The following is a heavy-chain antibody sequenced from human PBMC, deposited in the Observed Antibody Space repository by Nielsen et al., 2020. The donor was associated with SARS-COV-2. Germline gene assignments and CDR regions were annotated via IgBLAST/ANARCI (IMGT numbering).Heavy chain of an antibody. Sequence: ASVKVSCKASGGTFSSYTISWVRQAPGQGLEWMGWINPNSGGTNYAQKFQGRVTMTRDTSISTAYMELSRLRSDDTAVYYCATEPLTTVTTDRRLDYWGQGTLVTVSS. V-gene: IGHV1-2*02. CDR3: ATEPLTTVTTDRRLDY. D-gene: IGHD4-17*01. CDR1: GGTFSSYT. J-gene: IGHJ4*02. CDR2: INPNSGGT.